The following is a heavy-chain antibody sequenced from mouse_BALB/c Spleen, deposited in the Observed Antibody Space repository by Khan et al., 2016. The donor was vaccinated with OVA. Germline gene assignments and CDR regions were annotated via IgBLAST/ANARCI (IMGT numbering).Heavy chain of an antibody. CDR2: ISSGGSYT. J-gene: IGHJ2*01. CDR1: GFTFSSFG. Sequence: EVQLQESGGDLVKPGGSLKLSCAASGFTFSSFGMSWIRQTPDKRLEWVATISSGGSYTYYPDSVKGRFTISRDNAKNTLYLQMSSLKSEDTAMYYCARQYSNSFFEYWGQGTTLTVSS. V-gene: IGHV5-6*01. D-gene: IGHD2-5*01. CDR3: ARQYSNSFFEY.